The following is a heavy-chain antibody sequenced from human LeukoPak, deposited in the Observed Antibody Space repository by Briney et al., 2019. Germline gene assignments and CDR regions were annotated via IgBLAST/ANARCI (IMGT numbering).Heavy chain of an antibody. CDR3: ARGAGSNTPPLFCSRTGCYAWYFEY. Sequence: GGSLRLSRAVSGFTFSRYWMTWVRQAPGKGLEWVADIKQDGSEKYYVDSVKGRFTISRDNAKNSVYLQMNSLRAEDTAVYYCARGAGSNTPPLFCSRTGCYAWYFEYWGQGTLVTVSS. V-gene: IGHV3-7*04. CDR1: GFTFSRYW. J-gene: IGHJ4*02. D-gene: IGHD2-2*01. CDR2: IKQDGSEK.